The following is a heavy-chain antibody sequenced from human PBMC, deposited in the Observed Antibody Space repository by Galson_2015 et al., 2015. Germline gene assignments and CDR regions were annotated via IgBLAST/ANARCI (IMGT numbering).Heavy chain of an antibody. Sequence: SLRLSCAASGFTFSSYAMHWVRQAPGKGLEWVAVISYDGSNKYYADSVKGRFTISRDNSKNTLYLQMNSLRAEDTAVYYCAREGKEQIFGVVTSGMDVWGQGTTVTVSS. D-gene: IGHD3-3*01. CDR3: AREGKEQIFGVVTSGMDV. CDR1: GFTFSSYA. J-gene: IGHJ6*02. V-gene: IGHV3-30-3*01. CDR2: ISYDGSNK.